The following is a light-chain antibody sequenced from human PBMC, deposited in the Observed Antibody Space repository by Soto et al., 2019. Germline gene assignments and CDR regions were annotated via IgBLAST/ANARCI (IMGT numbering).Light chain of an antibody. CDR2: DVS. V-gene: IGKV1-5*01. Sequence: DIQMTQSPSTLSASIGDRVTITCRASQGLDHCLAWYQQTYGKAPKLLIYDVSILEGGVPSRFRGSGSETECTITISSLQPDDSATYYCQQYNRYWTLGQGTKVDIK. CDR1: QGLDHC. CDR3: QQYNRYWT. J-gene: IGKJ1*01.